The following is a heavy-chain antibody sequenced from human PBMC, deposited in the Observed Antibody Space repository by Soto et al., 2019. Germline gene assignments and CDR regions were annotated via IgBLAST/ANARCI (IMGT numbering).Heavy chain of an antibody. J-gene: IGHJ5*02. D-gene: IGHD3-22*01. CDR3: ASSGIVGREVNTWFDP. Sequence: PSETLSLTCTVSAGSITTSYWSWIRQPLGKALEWIGYISYGGSTNYNPSLKSRLTISIDTSKSQISLKLTSMTTADTAVYYCASSGIVGREVNTWFDPWGQGTLVTVS. CDR2: ISYGGST. V-gene: IGHV4-59*01. CDR1: AGSITTSY.